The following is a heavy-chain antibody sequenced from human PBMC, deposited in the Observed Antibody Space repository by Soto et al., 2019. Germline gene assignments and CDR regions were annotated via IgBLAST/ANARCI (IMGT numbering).Heavy chain of an antibody. Sequence: ASVKVSCKASGYTFSSYAMHWVRQAPGQRLEWMGWINAGYGNTKSSQKFQDRVTISRDTSASTAYVELTSLRSEDTAVYYCARDTGDGTFDFWGQGTLVTVSS. CDR3: ARDTGDGTFDF. J-gene: IGHJ4*02. CDR2: INAGYGNT. V-gene: IGHV1-3*01. D-gene: IGHD7-27*01. CDR1: GYTFSSYA.